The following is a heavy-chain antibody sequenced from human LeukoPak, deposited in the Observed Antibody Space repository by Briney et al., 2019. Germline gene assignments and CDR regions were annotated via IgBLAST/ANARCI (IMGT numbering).Heavy chain of an antibody. Sequence: AGGSLRLSCAASGFTFNNYAMSWVRQAPGKGLDWVSAIVSGGGRTYYADSVKGRFTISRDSSKDTLYLQMNSLRAEDTAVYYCARISANHAFDIWGQGTMVTVSS. V-gene: IGHV3-23*01. CDR3: ARISANHAFDI. CDR1: GFTFNNYA. J-gene: IGHJ3*02. D-gene: IGHD1-26*01. CDR2: IVSGGGRT.